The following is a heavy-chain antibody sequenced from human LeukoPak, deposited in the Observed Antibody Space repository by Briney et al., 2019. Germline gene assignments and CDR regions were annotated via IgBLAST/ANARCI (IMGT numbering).Heavy chain of an antibody. D-gene: IGHD2-15*01. Sequence: PSETLSLTCAVYGRSFSGYYWSWIRQPPGKGLKWIGEINHSGSTNYNPSLKSRVTISVDTSKNQFSLKLSSVTAADTAVYYCARTHCSGGSCYNATFDYWGQGTLVTVSS. CDR2: INHSGST. CDR3: ARTHCSGGSCYNATFDY. CDR1: GRSFSGYY. J-gene: IGHJ4*02. V-gene: IGHV4-34*01.